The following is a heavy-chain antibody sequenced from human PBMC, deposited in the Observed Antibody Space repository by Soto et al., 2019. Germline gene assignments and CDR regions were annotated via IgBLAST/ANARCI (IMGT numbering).Heavy chain of an antibody. CDR1: GGSISSYY. J-gene: IGHJ4*01. D-gene: IGHD3-10*01. V-gene: IGHV4-59*01. CDR3: AGTSMVRGVISRFDY. Sequence: QVQLQESGPGLVKPSETLSLTCTVSGGSISSYYWSWIRQPPGKGLEWIGYIYYSGSTNYNPSLKSRVTISVDTSKNQFSLKLSSVTAADTAVYYCAGTSMVRGVISRFDYWGHGTLVTVSS. CDR2: IYYSGST.